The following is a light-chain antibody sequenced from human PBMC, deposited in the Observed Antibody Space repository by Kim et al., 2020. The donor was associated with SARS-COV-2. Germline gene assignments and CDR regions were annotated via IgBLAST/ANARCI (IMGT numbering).Light chain of an antibody. J-gene: IGKJ1*01. CDR1: ESISGW. Sequence: APVGDSVTITCRASESISGWLAWYEQKPGKAPQLLIYKASLLESGVPLRFSGSGSGTDFSLTISSLQPDDSSTYYCQQYKTEPWTFGQGTKVDMK. CDR3: QQYKTEPWT. V-gene: IGKV1-5*03. CDR2: KAS.